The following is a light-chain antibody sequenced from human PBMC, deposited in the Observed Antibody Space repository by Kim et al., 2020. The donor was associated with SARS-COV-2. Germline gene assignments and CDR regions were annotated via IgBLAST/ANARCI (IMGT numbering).Light chain of an antibody. CDR3: QQYDSTPWT. V-gene: IGKV3-20*01. Sequence: EIVLTQSPGTLSLSPGESATLSCRASQSVSSNYLAWYQQKPGQAPRLLIHGTSTRATGIPGRFSGSGAGTDFTLTISRLEAEDFATYHCQQYDSTPWTFGQGTKVDIK. J-gene: IGKJ1*01. CDR2: GTS. CDR1: QSVSSNY.